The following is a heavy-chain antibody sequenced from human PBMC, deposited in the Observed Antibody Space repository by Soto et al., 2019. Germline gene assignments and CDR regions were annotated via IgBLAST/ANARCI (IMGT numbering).Heavy chain of an antibody. CDR2: INPNSGGT. J-gene: IGHJ5*02. CDR1: GYTFTGYY. V-gene: IGHV1-2*04. D-gene: IGHD2-21*01. CDR3: ARGDLVMHNWLDP. Sequence: ASVKVSCKASGYTFTGYYMHWVRQAPGQGLEWMGWINPNSGGTNYAQKFQGWVTMTRDTSISTAYMELSRLRSDDTAVYYCARGDLVMHNWLDPWGQGTLVTVSS.